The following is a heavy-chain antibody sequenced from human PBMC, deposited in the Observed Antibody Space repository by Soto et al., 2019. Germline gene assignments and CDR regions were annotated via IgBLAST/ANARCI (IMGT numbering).Heavy chain of an antibody. CDR2: IKSKTDGGTT. CDR1: GFTFSNAW. V-gene: IGHV3-15*07. D-gene: IGHD1-1*01. CDR3: TTDLFWRAPHFDDAFDI. J-gene: IGHJ3*02. Sequence: GGSLRLSCAASGFTFSNAWMNWVRQAPGKGLEWVGRIKSKTDGGTTDYAAPVKGRFTISRDDSKNTLYLQMNSLKTEDTAVYYCTTDLFWRAPHFDDAFDIWGQGTMVTVSS.